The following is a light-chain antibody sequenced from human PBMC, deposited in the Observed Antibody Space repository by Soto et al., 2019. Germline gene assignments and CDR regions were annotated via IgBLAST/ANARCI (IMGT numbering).Light chain of an antibody. V-gene: IGKV3D-15*01. CDR2: GAS. J-gene: IGKJ1*01. Sequence: IVMTQSPATLSVSPGGRATLSCRASQSVGSNVAWYQQKPGQPPRLLSYGASGRATGVPDRFSGSGSGTDSPITISRLEPEDFAVYFCQYYDYSRTFGQGTKVDIK. CDR3: QYYDYSRT. CDR1: QSVGSN.